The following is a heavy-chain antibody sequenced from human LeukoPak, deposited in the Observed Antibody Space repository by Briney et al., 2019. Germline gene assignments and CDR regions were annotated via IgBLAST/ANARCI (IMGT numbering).Heavy chain of an antibody. J-gene: IGHJ4*02. D-gene: IGHD3-10*01. Sequence: ASVKVSCKASGYTFTGYYMHWVRQAPGQGLEWMGWINPNSGGTNYAQKFQGRVTMTRDTSISTAYMELRSLRSDDTAVYYCARDLEYYYGSGSYRYWGQGTLVTVSS. V-gene: IGHV1-2*02. CDR3: ARDLEYYYGSGSYRY. CDR2: INPNSGGT. CDR1: GYTFTGYY.